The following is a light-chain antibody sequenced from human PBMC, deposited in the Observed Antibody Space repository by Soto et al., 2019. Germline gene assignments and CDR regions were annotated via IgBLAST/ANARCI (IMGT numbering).Light chain of an antibody. CDR2: EVS. CDR1: SSDVGIYNL. CDR3: CSYAGSSTPYV. V-gene: IGLV2-23*02. J-gene: IGLJ1*01. Sequence: QSALTQPASVSGSPGQSITISCTGTSSDVGIYNLVSWYQQHPGKAPKLMIYEVSKRHSGVSNRFSGSKSGNTASLTISGLQAEDEADYYCCSYAGSSTPYVFGTGSKLTVL.